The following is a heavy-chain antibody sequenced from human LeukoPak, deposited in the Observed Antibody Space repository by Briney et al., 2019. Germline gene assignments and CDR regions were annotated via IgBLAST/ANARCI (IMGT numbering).Heavy chain of an antibody. V-gene: IGHV3-21*01. D-gene: IGHD2-2*01. J-gene: IGHJ5*02. CDR3: ARADCSGSTCYLRRSWFDP. Sequence: GGSLRLSCAASGFTFSSFDMNWVRQAPGKGLEWVSSISTSSRYIYYRDSVKGRFTISRDDAKNSLYLQMNSRRVEDTAVYYCARADCSGSTCYLRRSWFDPWGQGTLVTVSS. CDR2: ISTSSRYI. CDR1: GFTFSSFD.